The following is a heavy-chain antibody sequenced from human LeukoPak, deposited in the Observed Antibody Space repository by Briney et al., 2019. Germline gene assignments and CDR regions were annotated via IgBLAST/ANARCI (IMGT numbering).Heavy chain of an antibody. CDR2: IRYDESNK. V-gene: IGHV3-30*02. J-gene: IGHJ3*02. D-gene: IGHD6-13*01. Sequence: GGSLRLSCAASGFTFSSYGMHWVRQAPGKGLEWVAFIRYDESNKYYADSVKGRFTISRDDSKNTLYLQMNSLRAEDTAVYYCAKDFQGSSWYFDIWGQGTMVTVSS. CDR1: GFTFSSYG. CDR3: AKDFQGSSWYFDI.